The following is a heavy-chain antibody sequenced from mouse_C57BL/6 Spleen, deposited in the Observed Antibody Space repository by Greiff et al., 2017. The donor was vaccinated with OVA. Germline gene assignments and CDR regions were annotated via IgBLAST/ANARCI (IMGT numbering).Heavy chain of an antibody. CDR2: IHPNSGST. V-gene: IGHV1-64*01. Sequence: VQLQQPGAELVKPGASVKLSCKASGYTFTSYWMHWVKQRPGQGLEWIGMIHPNSGSTNYNEKWKSKGKLTGEKASRTAYMQLSSLTSEDSAVYDSARESGGYGDWGKGTTLTVSS. J-gene: IGHJ2*01. CDR1: GYTFTSYW. CDR3: ARESGGYGD. D-gene: IGHD1-2*01.